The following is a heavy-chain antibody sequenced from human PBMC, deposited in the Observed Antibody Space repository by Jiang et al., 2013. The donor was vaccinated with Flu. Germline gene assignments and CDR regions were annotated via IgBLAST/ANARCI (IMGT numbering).Heavy chain of an antibody. CDR3: ARTTPRYYYYGMDV. Sequence: GLLKPSETLSLTCTVSGYSISSGYYWGWIRQPPGKGLEWIGSIYYSGSTNYNPSLKSRVTISVDTSKNQFSLKLSSVTAADTAVYYCARTTPRYYYYGMDVWGQGTTVTVSS. V-gene: IGHV4-38-2*02. D-gene: IGHD1-14*01. J-gene: IGHJ6*02. CDR1: GYSISSGYY. CDR2: IYYSGST.